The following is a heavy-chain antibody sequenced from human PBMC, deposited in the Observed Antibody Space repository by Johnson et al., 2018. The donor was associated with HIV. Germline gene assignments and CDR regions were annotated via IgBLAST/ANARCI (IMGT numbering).Heavy chain of an antibody. V-gene: IGHV3-30*19. CDR2: ISYDASNK. Sequence: QVQLVESGGGVVQPGGSLRLSCAASGFTFSSYGMHWVRQAPGKGLEWVAVISYDASNKYYADSVKGRFTISRDNSKNTLYLQMNSLRVEDTAVYHCARGGKRVMAAFDIWGQGTMVTVSS. CDR3: ARGGKRVMAAFDI. J-gene: IGHJ3*02. D-gene: IGHD3-16*01. CDR1: GFTFSSYG.